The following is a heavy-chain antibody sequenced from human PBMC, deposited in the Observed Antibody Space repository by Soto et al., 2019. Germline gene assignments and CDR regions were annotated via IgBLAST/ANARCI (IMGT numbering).Heavy chain of an antibody. CDR1: GFTFSSYA. Sequence: GGSLRLSCAASGFTFSSYALSWVRQAPWKGLEWVSAISGSGGSTYYADSVKGRFTNSRDNSKNTLYLQMNSLRAEDTAVYYCAKDTIVATTPRFDPWGQGTRVTVSS. D-gene: IGHD5-12*01. J-gene: IGHJ5*02. CDR3: AKDTIVATTPRFDP. V-gene: IGHV3-23*01. CDR2: ISGSGGST.